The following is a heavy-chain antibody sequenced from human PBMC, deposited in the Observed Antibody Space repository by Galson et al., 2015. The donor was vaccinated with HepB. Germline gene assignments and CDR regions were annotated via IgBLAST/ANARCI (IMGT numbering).Heavy chain of an antibody. V-gene: IGHV3-73*01. D-gene: IGHD5-12*01. CDR3: TTIPYSGYEYDAFDI. CDR1: GFTFSGSA. CDR2: IRSKANSYAT. Sequence: SLRLSCAASGFTFSGSAMHWVRQASGKGLEWVGRIRSKANSYATAYAASVKGRFTISRDDSKNTAYLQMNSLKTEDTAVYYCTTIPYSGYEYDAFDIWGQGTMVTVSS. J-gene: IGHJ3*02.